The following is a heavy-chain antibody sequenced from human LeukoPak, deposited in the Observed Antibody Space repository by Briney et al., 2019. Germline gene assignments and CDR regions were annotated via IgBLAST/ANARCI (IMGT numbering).Heavy chain of an antibody. CDR3: TTYTSGHY. D-gene: IGHD6-19*01. J-gene: IGHJ4*02. CDR1: GFTFSAFH. V-gene: IGHV3-73*01. CDR2: ITTKANSYAT. Sequence: GGSLKLSCAASGFTFSAFHMHWVRQASGKGLEWVGRITTKANSYATAYAASVKGRFTVSRDDSKNTAYLQMSSLKTEDTAVYYCTTYTSGHYWGQGTLVTVSS.